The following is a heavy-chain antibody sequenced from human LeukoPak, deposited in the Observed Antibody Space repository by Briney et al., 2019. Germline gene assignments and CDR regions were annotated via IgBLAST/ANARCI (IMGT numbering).Heavy chain of an antibody. J-gene: IGHJ4*02. CDR1: GGSVSSGSYY. Sequence: PSETLSLTCTVSGGSVSSGSYYWSWIRQPPGTGLEWIGYIYYSGSTNYNPSLKSRVTISVGTSKNQFSLKLSSVTAADTAVYYCARDSKHYYDSSGYYDYWGQGTLVTVSS. CDR3: ARDSKHYYDSSGYYDY. D-gene: IGHD3-22*01. CDR2: IYYSGST. V-gene: IGHV4-61*01.